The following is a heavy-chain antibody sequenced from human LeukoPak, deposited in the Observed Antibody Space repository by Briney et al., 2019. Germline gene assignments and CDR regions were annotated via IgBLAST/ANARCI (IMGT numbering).Heavy chain of an antibody. CDR2: ISGSGGST. Sequence: GGTLRLSCAASGFTFSSYAMSWVRQAPGKGLEWVSAISGSGGSTYYADSVKGRFTISRDNSKNTLYLQMNSLRAEDTAVYYCAKDPPYSSGWNDFDYWGQGTLVTVSS. CDR1: GFTFSSYA. V-gene: IGHV3-23*01. CDR3: AKDPPYSSGWNDFDY. D-gene: IGHD6-25*01. J-gene: IGHJ4*02.